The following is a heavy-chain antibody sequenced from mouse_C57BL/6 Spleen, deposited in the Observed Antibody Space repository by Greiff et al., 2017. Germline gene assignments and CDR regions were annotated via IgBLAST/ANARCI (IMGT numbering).Heavy chain of an antibody. J-gene: IGHJ3*01. V-gene: IGHV1-54*01. CDR1: GYAFTNYL. Sequence: QVQLKESGAELVRPGTSVKVSCKASGYAFTNYLIEWVKQRPGQGLEWIGVINPGSGGTNYNEKFKGKATLTADKSSSTAYMQLSSLTSEDSAVYFCARPEAYWGQGTLVTVSA. CDR2: INPGSGGT. CDR3: ARPEAY.